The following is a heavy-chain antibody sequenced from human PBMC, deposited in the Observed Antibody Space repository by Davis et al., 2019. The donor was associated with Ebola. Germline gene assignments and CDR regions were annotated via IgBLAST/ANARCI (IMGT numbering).Heavy chain of an antibody. Sequence: SETLSLTCTVSGYSISSGYYWGWIRQPPGKGLEWIGSIYHSGSTYYNPSLKSRVTISVDTSKTQFPLKLSSVTAADTAVYYCARDDTTTYYDILTGWGGMGGMDVWGQGTTVTVSS. J-gene: IGHJ6*02. V-gene: IGHV4-38-2*02. CDR2: IYHSGST. CDR3: ARDDTTTYYDILTGWGGMGGMDV. CDR1: GYSISSGYY. D-gene: IGHD3-9*01.